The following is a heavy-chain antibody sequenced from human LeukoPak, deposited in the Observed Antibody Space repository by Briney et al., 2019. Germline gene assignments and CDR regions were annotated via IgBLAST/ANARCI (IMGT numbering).Heavy chain of an antibody. V-gene: IGHV4-59*01. CDR1: GGSISSYY. CDR2: IYYSGST. CDR3: ARDXYYYGSGSSHYYYGMDV. D-gene: IGHD3-10*01. J-gene: IGHJ6*02. Sequence: SETLSLTCTVSGGSISSYYWSWIRQPPGKGLEWIGYIYYSGSTNYNPSLKSRVTISVDTSKNQFSLKLSSLTAADTAVYYCARDXYYYGSGSSHYYYGMDVWGQGTTVTVSS.